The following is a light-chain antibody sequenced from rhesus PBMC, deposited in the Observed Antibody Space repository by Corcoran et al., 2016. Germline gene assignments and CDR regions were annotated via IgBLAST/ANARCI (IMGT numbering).Light chain of an antibody. CDR1: QGISSC. V-gene: IGKV1-21*01. CDR2: KAS. CDR3: QQYNGAPSS. Sequence: DIQMTQSPSSLSAPVGDRVTITCLASQGISSCSAWHQQKPGKAPKLLIDKASSLQTGGPSRFSGSGSVTDFTLTISRLQPEDFGTYYCQQYNGAPSSFGPGTKVEIK. J-gene: IGKJ2*01.